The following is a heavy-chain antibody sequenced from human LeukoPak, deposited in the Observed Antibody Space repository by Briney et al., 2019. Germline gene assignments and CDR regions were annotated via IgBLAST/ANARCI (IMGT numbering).Heavy chain of an antibody. CDR3: ASPKYSSSWDRFDY. D-gene: IGHD6-13*01. CDR1: GFTFSSYW. CDR2: IKQDGSDK. V-gene: IGHV3-7*01. J-gene: IGHJ4*02. Sequence: GGSLRPSCAASGFTFSSYWMNWVRQAPGKGLEWVANIKQDGSDKYYVDSVKGRFTISRDNAKKSLYLQMNSLRAEDTAVYYCASPKYSSSWDRFDYWGQGTLVTVSS.